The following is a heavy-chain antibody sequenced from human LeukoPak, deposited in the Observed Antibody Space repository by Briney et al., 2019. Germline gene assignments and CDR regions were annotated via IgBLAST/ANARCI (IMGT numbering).Heavy chain of an antibody. J-gene: IGHJ3*01. CDR3: AKRPRDSTGYYLGAFDF. Sequence: PGGSLRLSCAASGFTFSSYSMNWVRQAPGKGLEWVSAISGSGGSTYYADSVKGRFTISRDNSKNTLFLQMNSLRAEDTAVYYCAKRPRDSTGYYLGAFDFWGLGTMVTVSS. CDR1: GFTFSSYS. D-gene: IGHD3-22*01. CDR2: ISGSGGST. V-gene: IGHV3-23*01.